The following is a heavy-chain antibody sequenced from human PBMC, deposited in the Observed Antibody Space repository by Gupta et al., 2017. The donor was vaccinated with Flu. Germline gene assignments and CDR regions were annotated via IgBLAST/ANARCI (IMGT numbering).Heavy chain of an antibody. CDR1: GGSFSGYY. CDR3: ARGTGNYGAGSPPQYYFDY. CDR2: INHSGST. D-gene: IGHD3-10*01. J-gene: IGHJ4*02. Sequence: QVQLQQWGAGLLKPSETLSLTCAVYGGSFSGYYWSWIRQPPGKGLEWIGEINHSGSTKYNPSLKRRVTISVDTSKNQFSLKLSSVTAAETAVYYCARGTGNYGAGSPPQYYFDYGGQGTLVTVSS. V-gene: IGHV4-34*01.